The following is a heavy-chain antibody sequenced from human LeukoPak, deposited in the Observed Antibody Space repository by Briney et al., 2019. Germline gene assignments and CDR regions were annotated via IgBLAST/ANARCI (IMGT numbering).Heavy chain of an antibody. J-gene: IGHJ4*02. CDR3: ARVSNFRGPGSYEYYFDY. V-gene: IGHV4-61*01. CDR2: IYYSGST. D-gene: IGHD3-10*01. CDR1: GGSVSSGSYY. Sequence: SETLYLTCTVSGGSVSSGSYYWSWIRQPPGKGLEWIGYIYYSGSTNYNPSLKSRVTISVDTSKNQFSLKLSSVTAADTAVYYCARVSNFRGPGSYEYYFDYWGQGTLVTVSS.